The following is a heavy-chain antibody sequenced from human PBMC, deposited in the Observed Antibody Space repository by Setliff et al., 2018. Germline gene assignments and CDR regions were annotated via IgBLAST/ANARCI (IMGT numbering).Heavy chain of an antibody. J-gene: IGHJ4*02. CDR3: TRGPKDFVVLAAAACFDF. V-gene: IGHV1-18*01. CDR1: GYSFTVFG. Sequence: ASVKVSCKTSGYSFTVFGISWVRQAPGQGLEWMGWISPYYGSTNYAQKLQGRVTMTTDTSTSTAYMELRSLRSDDTAVYYCTRGPKDFVVLAAAACFDFWGQGTLVTVS. CDR2: ISPYYGST. D-gene: IGHD2-15*01.